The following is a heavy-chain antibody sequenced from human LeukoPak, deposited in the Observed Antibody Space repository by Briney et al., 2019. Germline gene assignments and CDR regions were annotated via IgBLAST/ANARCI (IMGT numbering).Heavy chain of an antibody. J-gene: IGHJ1*01. CDR2: IHPSGST. V-gene: IGHV4-34*01. CDR1: GSSFSGYY. CDR3: ARGQDEAKSHH. Sequence: SETLSLTCEVYGSSFSGYYWSWYSQTPGKGLEWIGEIHPSGSTDYNPSLKSRVIISLDTSKNQVSLKVNSVTAADTAVYYCARGQDEAKSHHWGEGTLATVSS. D-gene: IGHD4/OR15-4a*01.